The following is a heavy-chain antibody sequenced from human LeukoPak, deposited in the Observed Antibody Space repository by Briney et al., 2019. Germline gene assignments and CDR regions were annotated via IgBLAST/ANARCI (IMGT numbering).Heavy chain of an antibody. V-gene: IGHV3-33*01. D-gene: IGHD5-24*01. J-gene: IGHJ4*02. Sequence: PGRSLRLSCAASGFTFSSYGMHWVRQAPGKGLEWVAVIWYDGSNKYYADSVKGRFTISRDNSKNTLYLQMNSLRAEDTAVYYCVKTATITVSTYWGQGTLVTVSS. CDR3: VKTATITVSTY. CDR2: IWYDGSNK. CDR1: GFTFSSYG.